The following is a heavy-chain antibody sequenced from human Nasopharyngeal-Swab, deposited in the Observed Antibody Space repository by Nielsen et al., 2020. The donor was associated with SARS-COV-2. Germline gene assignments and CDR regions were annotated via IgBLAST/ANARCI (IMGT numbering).Heavy chain of an antibody. Sequence: SETLSLTCTVPGGSISSSSYYWGWIRQPPGEGLEWIGSIYYSGSTYYNPSLKSRVTISVDTSKNQFSLKLSSVTAADTAVYYCARQARSITIFGVVIKVWFDPWGQGTLVTVSS. V-gene: IGHV4-39*01. CDR3: ARQARSITIFGVVIKVWFDP. CDR1: GGSISSSSYY. CDR2: IYYSGST. J-gene: IGHJ5*02. D-gene: IGHD3-3*01.